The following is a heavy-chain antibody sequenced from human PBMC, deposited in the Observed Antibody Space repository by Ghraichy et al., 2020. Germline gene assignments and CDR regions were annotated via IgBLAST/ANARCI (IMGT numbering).Heavy chain of an antibody. J-gene: IGHJ3*02. D-gene: IGHD2-2*01. V-gene: IGHV2-70*11. CDR3: ARTTIVVVPAAIYAFDI. CDR2: IDWDDDK. CDR1: GFSLSTSGMC. Sequence: SGPTLVKPTQTLTLTCTFSGFSLSTSGMCVSWIRQPPGKALEWLARIDWDDDKYYSTSLKTRLTTSKDTSKNQVVLTMTNMDPVDTATYYCARTTIVVVPAAIYAFDIWGQGTMVTVSS.